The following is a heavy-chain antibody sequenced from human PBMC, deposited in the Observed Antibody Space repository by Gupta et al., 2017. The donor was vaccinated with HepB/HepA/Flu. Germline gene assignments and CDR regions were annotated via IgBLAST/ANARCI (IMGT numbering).Heavy chain of an antibody. CDR3: AKSSSGLYVFDY. V-gene: IGHV3-23*01. D-gene: IGHD6-19*01. J-gene: IGHJ4*02. CDR1: GFTFSRFA. Sequence: EVQLLESGGGLVQPGGSLRLSCAASGFTFSRFAMRWVRQAPGKGLEWVSVISGTGDRTYHAEAVKGRFAISRDDSKNTLHLQMNSLRPEDTAVYYCAKSSSGLYVFDYWGQGILV. CDR2: ISGTGDRT.